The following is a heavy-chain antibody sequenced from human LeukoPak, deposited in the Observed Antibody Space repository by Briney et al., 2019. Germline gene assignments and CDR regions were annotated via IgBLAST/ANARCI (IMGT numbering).Heavy chain of an antibody. CDR3: ARADRYGTTWYGRVDY. CDR1: GFTFSNYA. V-gene: IGHV3-23*01. D-gene: IGHD6-13*01. CDR2: IRSTGGTT. Sequence: LRLSXGASGFTFSNYAMSWVRQAPGKGLESVSDIRSTGGTTAYADSVKGRFTISRDNSRNTLYLQMNSLRAEDTAVYYCARADRYGTTWYGRVDYWGQGXXVTXXS. J-gene: IGHJ4*02.